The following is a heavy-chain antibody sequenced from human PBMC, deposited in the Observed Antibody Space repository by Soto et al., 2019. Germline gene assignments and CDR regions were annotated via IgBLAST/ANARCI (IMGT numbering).Heavy chain of an antibody. CDR2: INHSGST. CDR1: GGSFSGYY. CDR3: ARSAYYGSGSYYALCDY. V-gene: IGHV4-34*01. D-gene: IGHD3-10*01. J-gene: IGHJ4*02. Sequence: SETLSLTCAVYGGSFSGYYWSWIRQPPGKGLEWIGEINHSGSTNYNPSLKSRVTISVDTSKNQFSLKLSSVTAADTAVYYCARSAYYGSGSYYALCDYWGQGTLVTVSS.